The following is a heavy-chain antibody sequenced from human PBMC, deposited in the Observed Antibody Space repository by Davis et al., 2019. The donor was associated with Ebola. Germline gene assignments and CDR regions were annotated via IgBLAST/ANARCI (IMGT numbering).Heavy chain of an antibody. V-gene: IGHV4-34*01. Sequence: PSETLSLTCAVYGGSFSGYYWSWIRQPPGKGLEWIGEINHSGSTNYNPSLKSRVTISVDTSKNQFSLKLSSVTAADTAVYYCARGLGYSSSWYERWGQGTLVTVSS. CDR2: INHSGST. D-gene: IGHD6-13*01. CDR3: ARGLGYSSSWYER. J-gene: IGHJ5*02. CDR1: GGSFSGYY.